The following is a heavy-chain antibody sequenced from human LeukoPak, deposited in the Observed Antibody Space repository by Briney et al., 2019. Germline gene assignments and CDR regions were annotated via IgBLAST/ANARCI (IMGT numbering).Heavy chain of an antibody. Sequence: PGRSLRLSCAASGFTFSSYAMHWVRQAPGKGLEWVAVISYDGSNKYYADSVKGRFTISRDNSKNTLYLQMNSLRAEDTAVYYCARDRGYYYDSSGYYSSGVLDPWGQGTLVTVSS. V-gene: IGHV3-30-3*01. CDR2: ISYDGSNK. CDR3: ARDRGYYYDSSGYYSSGVLDP. CDR1: GFTFSSYA. D-gene: IGHD3-22*01. J-gene: IGHJ5*02.